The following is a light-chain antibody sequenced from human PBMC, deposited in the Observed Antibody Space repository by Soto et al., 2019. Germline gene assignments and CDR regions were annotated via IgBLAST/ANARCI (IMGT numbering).Light chain of an antibody. CDR1: QSVSSY. V-gene: IGKV3-11*01. Sequence: EIVLTQSPATLSLSPGERATLSCRASQSVSSYLAWYQQKPGQAPRLLIYDASNRATGIPARFSGSGSGTDFTLTIGSREPEDFAVYYCQQRSNWPPYTFGQGTKLEIK. CDR3: QQRSNWPPYT. J-gene: IGKJ2*01. CDR2: DAS.